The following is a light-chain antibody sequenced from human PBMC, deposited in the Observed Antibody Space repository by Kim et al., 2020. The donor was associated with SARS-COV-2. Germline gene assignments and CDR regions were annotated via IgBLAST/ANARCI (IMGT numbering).Light chain of an antibody. J-gene: IGKJ1*01. Sequence: TPGKRAPLSCRASQSVSDNYLAWYQQKPGPAPRLLIYGASSRATGIPDRFSGSGSETDFSLTITRLEPEDFAVYYCQQYSSSPATFGQGTKVDIK. CDR3: QQYSSSPAT. CDR2: GAS. V-gene: IGKV3-20*01. CDR1: QSVSDNY.